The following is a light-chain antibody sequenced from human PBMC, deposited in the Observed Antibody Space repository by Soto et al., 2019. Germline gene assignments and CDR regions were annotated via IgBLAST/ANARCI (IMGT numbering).Light chain of an antibody. V-gene: IGKV3-11*01. CDR1: QSVSSY. Sequence: EIVLTQSPATLPLSPGERATLSCRASQSVSSYLAWYQQKPGQPPRLLIYHASNRVTGIPVRFSGSGSGTDITFPIRTREPKNLAVFYFQRGRHWPLTFGGGTKVETK. CDR3: QRGRHWPLT. CDR2: HAS. J-gene: IGKJ4*01.